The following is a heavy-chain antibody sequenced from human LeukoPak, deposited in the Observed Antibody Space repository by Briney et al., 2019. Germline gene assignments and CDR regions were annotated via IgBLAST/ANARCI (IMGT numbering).Heavy chain of an antibody. J-gene: IGHJ4*02. CDR1: GGSVSSGSDY. V-gene: IGHV4-61*01. CDR3: ARGQAALWFGEL. CDR2: ISYSGST. Sequence: PSESLSLTCNVSGGSVSSGSDYWSWIRQPPGKGLEWIGHISYSGSTNYNPSLKSRVTISLDTSQNQLSLKLSSVTTADTAVYYCARGQAALWFGELWGQGTLVTVSS. D-gene: IGHD3-10*01.